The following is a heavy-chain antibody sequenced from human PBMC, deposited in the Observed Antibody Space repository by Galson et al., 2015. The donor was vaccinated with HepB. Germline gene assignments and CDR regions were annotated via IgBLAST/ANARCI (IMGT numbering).Heavy chain of an antibody. Sequence: SLRLSCAASGFTFSYYAMHWVRQAPGKGLEYVTTISGNGGTTYYADSVKGRFTISRDNSKNTLYLQMSSLRAEDTAVYYCVKGPHGSGYLLGDWGQGTLVTVSS. J-gene: IGHJ4*02. CDR1: GFTFSYYA. CDR2: ISGNGGTT. D-gene: IGHD3-22*01. V-gene: IGHV3-64D*06. CDR3: VKGPHGSGYLLGD.